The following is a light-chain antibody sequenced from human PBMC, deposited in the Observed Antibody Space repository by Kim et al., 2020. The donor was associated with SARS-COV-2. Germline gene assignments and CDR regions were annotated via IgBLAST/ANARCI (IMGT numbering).Light chain of an antibody. V-gene: IGKV3-20*01. Sequence: LSPGESATLSCRASRRTTYLAWYQQRPGQALRLLIYGASSRAIGIPDRFSGSVSGTDFNLTISRLEPEDFGVYYCQQYGSSPPITFGQGTRLEIK. CDR1: RRTTY. CDR3: QQYGSSPPIT. J-gene: IGKJ5*01. CDR2: GAS.